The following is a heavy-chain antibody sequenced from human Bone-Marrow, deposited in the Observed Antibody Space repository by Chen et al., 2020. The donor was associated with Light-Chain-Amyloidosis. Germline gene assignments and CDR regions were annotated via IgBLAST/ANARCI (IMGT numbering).Heavy chain of an antibody. V-gene: IGHV3-23*01. CDR1: GFTFSNYA. Sequence: EVQLLESGGGLVQTGGSMRLSCAASGFTFSNYALSWVRQAPGKGLSWVSVITGSGGTTYYADSVKGRFTISRDSSNNTLYLQMNSLRVDDTAVYYCAKLIGYWGQGTLVTVSS. J-gene: IGHJ4*02. CDR3: AKLIGY. D-gene: IGHD2-15*01. CDR2: ITGSGGTT.